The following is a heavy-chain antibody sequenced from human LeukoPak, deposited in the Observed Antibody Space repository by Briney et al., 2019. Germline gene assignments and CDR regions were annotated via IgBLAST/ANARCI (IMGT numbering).Heavy chain of an antibody. CDR2: IYPGDSDT. CDR1: GYTFTSYW. D-gene: IGHD5-12*01. Sequence: KVSCKASGYTFTSYWIGWVRQMPGKGLEWMGIIYPGDSDTRYSPSFQGQVTISADKSISTAYLQWSSLKASDTAMYYCARHRGIVATVPSFDYWGQGTLVTVSS. V-gene: IGHV5-51*01. J-gene: IGHJ4*02. CDR3: ARHRGIVATVPSFDY.